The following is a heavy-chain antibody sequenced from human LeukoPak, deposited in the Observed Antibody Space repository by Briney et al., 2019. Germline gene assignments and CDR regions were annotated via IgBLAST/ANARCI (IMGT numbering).Heavy chain of an antibody. V-gene: IGHV4-4*02. J-gene: IGHJ3*02. CDR3: ARSGGKRITMVRGVMSGAFDI. D-gene: IGHD3-10*01. CDR1: GGSISSSNW. Sequence: SETLSLTCAVSGGSISSSNWWGWVRQPPGKGLEWIGEIYHSGSTNYNPSLKSRVTILVDKSKNQFSLKLSSVTAADTAVYYCARSGGKRITMVRGVMSGAFDIWGQGTMVTVSS. CDR2: IYHSGST.